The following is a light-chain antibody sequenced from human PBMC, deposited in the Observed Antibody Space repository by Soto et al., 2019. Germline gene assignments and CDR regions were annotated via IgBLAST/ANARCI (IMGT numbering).Light chain of an antibody. CDR3: QKYNNWHPGYT. J-gene: IGKJ2*01. Sequence: EIVMTQSPATLSVSPGERATLSCRASQSVSSNLAWYQQKPGQAPRLLIYGASTRATGIPARFSGSRSGTEFTLTISSLQYEHFAVYYCQKYNNWHPGYTFGHGNKMEIK. V-gene: IGKV3-15*01. CDR2: GAS. CDR1: QSVSSN.